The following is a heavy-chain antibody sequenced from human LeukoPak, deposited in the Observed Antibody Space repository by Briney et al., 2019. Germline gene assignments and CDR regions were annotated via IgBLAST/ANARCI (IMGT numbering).Heavy chain of an antibody. CDR2: IYNSGST. CDR3: ARGNGYSSTWYPYFDY. D-gene: IGHD6-13*01. CDR1: GGSISGYY. Sequence: SETLSLTCTVSGGSISGYYWSWIQQPPGRGLEWIGYIYNSGSTNCNPSLKSRVSISVDTSKNQFSLKLYSVTAADTAVYYCARGNGYSSTWYPYFDYWGQGTLVTVSS. J-gene: IGHJ4*02. V-gene: IGHV4-59*08.